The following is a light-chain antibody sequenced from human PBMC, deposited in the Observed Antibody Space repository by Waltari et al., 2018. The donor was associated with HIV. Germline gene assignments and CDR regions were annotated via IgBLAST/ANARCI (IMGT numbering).Light chain of an antibody. Sequence: QSALTQPASVSGSPGQSITISCPGTSRDGGSYNLVSWYQQHPGKAPKLMIYEVSKRPSGVSNRFSGSRSGNTASLTISGLQAEDEADYYCCSYAGSSTFNWVFGGGTKLTVL. CDR3: CSYAGSSTFNWV. J-gene: IGLJ3*02. CDR2: EVS. V-gene: IGLV2-23*02. CDR1: SRDGGSYNL.